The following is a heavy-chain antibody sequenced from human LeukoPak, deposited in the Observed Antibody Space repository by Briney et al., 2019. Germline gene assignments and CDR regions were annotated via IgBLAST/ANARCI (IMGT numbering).Heavy chain of an antibody. J-gene: IGHJ5*02. Sequence: ASVKVSCKASGYTLIRNGISWVRQAPGQGLEWMGWISPYNENRKYLQTLQGRVTSSTDTSTSTTYIELRSLTSDDSGVYYCARVTEAWFDLWGQGTLVTVSS. V-gene: IGHV1-18*01. CDR2: ISPYNENR. CDR3: ARVTEAWFDL. CDR1: GYTLIRNG.